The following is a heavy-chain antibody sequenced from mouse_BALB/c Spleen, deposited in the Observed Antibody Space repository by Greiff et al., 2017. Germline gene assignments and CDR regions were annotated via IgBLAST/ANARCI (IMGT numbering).Heavy chain of an antibody. CDR1: GYTFTNYW. CDR3: ARRLRSWYFDV. Sequence: QVQLQQSGAELVRPGTSVKISCKASGYTFTNYWLGWVKQRPGHGLEWIGDIYPGGGYTNYNEKFKGKATLTADKSSSTAYMQLSSLTSEDSAVYFCARRLRSWYFDVWGAGTTVTVSS. CDR2: IYPGGGYT. J-gene: IGHJ1*01. V-gene: IGHV1-63*01. D-gene: IGHD1-1*01.